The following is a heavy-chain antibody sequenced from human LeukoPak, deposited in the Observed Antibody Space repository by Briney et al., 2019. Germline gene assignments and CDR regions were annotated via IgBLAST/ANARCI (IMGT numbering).Heavy chain of an antibody. D-gene: IGHD2-2*01. Sequence: GGSLRLSCAASGFTSSRSWMSWVRQAPGKGLEWVANINQDGSEKNYVDSVKGRFTISRDNAKISLYLQMNSLRAEDTAVYYCARAYQTDYWGQGTLVTVSS. J-gene: IGHJ4*02. V-gene: IGHV3-7*05. CDR2: INQDGSEK. CDR3: ARAYQTDY. CDR1: GFTSSRSW.